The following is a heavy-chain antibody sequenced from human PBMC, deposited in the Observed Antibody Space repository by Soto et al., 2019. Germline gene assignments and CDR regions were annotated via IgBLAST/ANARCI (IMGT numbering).Heavy chain of an antibody. V-gene: IGHV1-69*01. Sequence: QVQLVQSGAEVKKPGSSMKVPCKANGGTFSSYVVSWVRQAPGRGREWMGQIIPIFGTPKYAQKFQGRVTITADESTRTAYMEMSSLTLEDTAVYFCAGYYYGSGSYEDCVGDCGAFDMWGQGTRVTVSS. CDR2: IIPIFGTP. J-gene: IGHJ3*02. CDR1: GGTFSSYV. CDR3: AGYYYGSGSYEDCVGDCGAFDM. D-gene: IGHD3-10*01.